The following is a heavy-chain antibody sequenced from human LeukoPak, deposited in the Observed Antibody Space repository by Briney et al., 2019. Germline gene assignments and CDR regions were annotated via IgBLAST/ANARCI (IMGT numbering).Heavy chain of an antibody. V-gene: IGHV3-30*04. D-gene: IGHD6-6*01. Sequence: GGSLRLSCAASGFTFSSYAMSWVRQAPGKGLEWVAVTSHDETTKYYADSVKGRFTISRDNSKNTLYLQMNGLRAEDTAVYFCAREVARPNFFDYWGQGTLVTVSS. CDR1: GFTFSSYA. CDR2: TSHDETTK. J-gene: IGHJ4*02. CDR3: AREVARPNFFDY.